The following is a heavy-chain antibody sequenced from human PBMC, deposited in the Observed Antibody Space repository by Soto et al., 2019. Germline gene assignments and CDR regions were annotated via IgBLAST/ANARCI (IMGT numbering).Heavy chain of an antibody. CDR1: GFTLSTFG. CDR2: ISYDGSDK. CDR3: AKDSDPRMPREVLTDDLAC. Sequence: QVQLVESGGGVVQPGKSLTLCCAASGFTLSTFGMHWVRQAPGKGLEWVAVISYDGSDKYYAESVKGRFTISRDNSKNTMQLQMHSLKTEDTAVYYCAKDSDPRMPREVLTDDLACWGQGTLVTVSS. V-gene: IGHV3-30*18. D-gene: IGHD1-26*01. J-gene: IGHJ4*02.